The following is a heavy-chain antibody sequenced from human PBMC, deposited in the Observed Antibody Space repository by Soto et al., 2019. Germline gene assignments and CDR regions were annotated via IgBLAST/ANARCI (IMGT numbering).Heavy chain of an antibody. CDR1: GFTFSSYA. Sequence: SGGSLRLSCAASGFTFSSYAMSWVRQAPGKGLEWVSSITVSGGVTYYADSVKGRFTISRDNSKNTLYLQMNSLRAEDTAVYYCAKDKIFTRVLGYWGQGTLVTVSS. D-gene: IGHD2-2*01. CDR3: AKDKIFTRVLGY. J-gene: IGHJ4*02. CDR2: ITVSGGVT. V-gene: IGHV3-23*01.